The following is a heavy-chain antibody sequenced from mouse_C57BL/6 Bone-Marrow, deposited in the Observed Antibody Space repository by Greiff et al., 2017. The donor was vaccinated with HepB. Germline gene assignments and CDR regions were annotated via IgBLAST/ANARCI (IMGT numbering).Heavy chain of an antibody. V-gene: IGHV1-64*01. CDR1: GYTFTSYW. Sequence: QVQLQQSGAELVKPGASVKLSCKASGYTFTSYWMHWVKQRPGQGLEWIGMIHPNSGSTNYNEKFKSKATLTVDKSSSTAYMQLSSLTSEDSAVYYCARSPLLSYAMDYWGQGTSVTVSS. D-gene: IGHD2-1*01. CDR3: ARSPLLSYAMDY. CDR2: IHPNSGST. J-gene: IGHJ4*01.